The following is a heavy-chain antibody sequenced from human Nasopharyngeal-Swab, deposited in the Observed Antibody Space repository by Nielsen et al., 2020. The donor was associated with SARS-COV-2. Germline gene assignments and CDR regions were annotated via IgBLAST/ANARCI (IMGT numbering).Heavy chain of an antibody. CDR1: GYTFTTYA. J-gene: IGHJ6*03. Sequence: ASVKVSCKASGYTFTTYAMHWVRQAPGQRLEWMGWIHAGNGNTEYSQNFQGRVTLTRDTSASLAYMELSSLRSEDRAVYYCARGLFCSGGSCYGSYYYYMDVWGKGTTVTVSS. CDR3: ARGLFCSGGSCYGSYYYYMDV. V-gene: IGHV1-3*01. CDR2: IHAGNGNT. D-gene: IGHD2-15*01.